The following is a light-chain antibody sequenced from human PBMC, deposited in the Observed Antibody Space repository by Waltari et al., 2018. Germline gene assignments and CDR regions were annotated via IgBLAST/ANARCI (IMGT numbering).Light chain of an antibody. CDR1: QGISPN. CDR3: QQVNSFPFT. V-gene: IGKV1-9*01. Sequence: DIQLTQSPSFLSASVGYRVTITCRASQGISPNLAWYQQKPGRAPNLLIYAASALQSGVPSRFSGSGSGTEFTLTISSLQPEDFGSYFCQQVNSFPFTFGPGTTVDLK. CDR2: AAS. J-gene: IGKJ3*01.